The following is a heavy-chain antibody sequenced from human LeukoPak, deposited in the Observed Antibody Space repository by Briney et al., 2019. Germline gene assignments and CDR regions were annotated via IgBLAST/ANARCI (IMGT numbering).Heavy chain of an antibody. D-gene: IGHD3-22*01. CDR1: GGSISSGGYY. CDR3: ARGGYYYDSSGYYTS. Sequence: PSQTLSLTCTVSGGSISSGGYYWSWIRQHTGKGLEWIGYIYYSGSTYYNPSLKSRVTISVDTSKNQFSLKLSSVTAADTAVYYCARGGYYYDSSGYYTSWGQGTLVTVSS. J-gene: IGHJ5*02. V-gene: IGHV4-31*03. CDR2: IYYSGST.